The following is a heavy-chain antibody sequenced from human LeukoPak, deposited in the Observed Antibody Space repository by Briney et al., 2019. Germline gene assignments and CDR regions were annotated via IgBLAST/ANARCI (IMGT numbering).Heavy chain of an antibody. CDR2: INWKSGSF. J-gene: IGHJ4*02. CDR3: AKGHDPYTYSSAYSG. D-gene: IGHD6-19*01. CDR1: GFTFDRFT. Sequence: PGGSLRLSSAASGFTFDRFTMHWVRQVPGRGLDWVAGINWKSGSFHYADSVKGRFTISRDNDKNSLHLQMNNLKTDDTALYFCAKGHDPYTYSSAYSGWGQGTLVTVSS. V-gene: IGHV3-9*01.